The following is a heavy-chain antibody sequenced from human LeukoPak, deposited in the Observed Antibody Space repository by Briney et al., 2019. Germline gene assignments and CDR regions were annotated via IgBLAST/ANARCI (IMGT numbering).Heavy chain of an antibody. D-gene: IGHD5-24*01. Sequence: PGGSLRLSCAASGFTFSSYAMSWVRQAPGKGLEWVSAISGSGGSTYYADSVKGRFTISRDNAKNSLYLQMNSLRAEDTAVYYCARDHGWLQSEFEDYWGQGTLVTVSS. CDR3: ARDHGWLQSEFEDY. CDR1: GFTFSSYA. J-gene: IGHJ4*02. V-gene: IGHV3-23*01. CDR2: ISGSGGST.